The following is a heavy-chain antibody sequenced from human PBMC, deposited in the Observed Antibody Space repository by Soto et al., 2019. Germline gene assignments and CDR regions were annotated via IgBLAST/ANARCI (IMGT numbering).Heavy chain of an antibody. Sequence: GGSLRLSCAASGFTFSSYGMHWVRQAPGKGLEWVAVISYDGSNKYYADSVKGRFTISRDNSKNTLYLQMNSLRAEDTAVYYCAKNWYYDILTGYFDYWGQGTLVTVSS. J-gene: IGHJ4*02. CDR3: AKNWYYDILTGYFDY. CDR1: GFTFSSYG. V-gene: IGHV3-30*18. CDR2: ISYDGSNK. D-gene: IGHD3-9*01.